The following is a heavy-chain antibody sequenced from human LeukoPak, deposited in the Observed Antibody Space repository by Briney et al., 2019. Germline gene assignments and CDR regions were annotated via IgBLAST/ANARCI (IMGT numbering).Heavy chain of an antibody. CDR2: ISSGSSYI. D-gene: IGHD1-26*01. J-gene: IGHJ3*02. CDR1: GFTFNSYS. Sequence: GGSLRLSCAASGFTFNSYSMNWVRQSPGKGLEWVSSISSGSSYIFYADSVKGRFTISRDNAKNSLYLQMNSLRAEDTAVYYCARQVGVDDAFDIWGQGTMVTISS. V-gene: IGHV3-21*01. CDR3: ARQVGVDDAFDI.